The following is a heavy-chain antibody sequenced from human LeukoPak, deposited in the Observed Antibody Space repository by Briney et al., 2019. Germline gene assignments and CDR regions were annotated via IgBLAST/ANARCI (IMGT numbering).Heavy chain of an antibody. V-gene: IGHV5-51*01. Sequence: GESLQISCKDSGYSFTNYWIGWVRQMPGKGLEWMGIIYPGDSDTRYSPSFQGQVTISADKSISTAYLQWSSLRASDTAIYYCARHGPNWGDAFDIWGQGTMVTVSS. CDR3: ARHGPNWGDAFDI. D-gene: IGHD7-27*01. J-gene: IGHJ3*02. CDR2: IYPGDSDT. CDR1: GYSFTNYW.